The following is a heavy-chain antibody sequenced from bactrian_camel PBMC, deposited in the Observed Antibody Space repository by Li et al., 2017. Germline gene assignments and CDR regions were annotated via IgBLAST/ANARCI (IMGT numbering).Heavy chain of an antibody. J-gene: IGHJ4*01. V-gene: IGHV3S53*01. D-gene: IGHD6*01. CDR1: GLFAGRNDLG. CDR2: IHNDGTT. Sequence: QLVESGGGSVQAGGSLTLSCTYSGLFAGRNDLGMAWFRQTPGKEREGVATIHNDGTTKYADFVKGRFTISRNDLNDTTYLQMNNVKSEDTALYYCGTRYPGSWYRTYWGQGTQVTVS. CDR3: GTRYPGSWYRTY.